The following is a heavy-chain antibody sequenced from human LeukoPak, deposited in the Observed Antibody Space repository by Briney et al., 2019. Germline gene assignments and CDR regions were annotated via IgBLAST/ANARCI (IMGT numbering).Heavy chain of an antibody. V-gene: IGHV3-30*18. J-gene: IGHJ4*02. CDR3: AKGWSYSDY. D-gene: IGHD1-26*01. CDR2: ISYDGSNK. Sequence: GRSLRLSCAASGFTFSSYGMHWVRQAPGKGLEWVAVISYDGSNKYYADSVKGRFTISRDNSKNTLYLQMNSLRAEDTAVYYCAKGWSYSDYWGQGTLVTVSS. CDR1: GFTFSSYG.